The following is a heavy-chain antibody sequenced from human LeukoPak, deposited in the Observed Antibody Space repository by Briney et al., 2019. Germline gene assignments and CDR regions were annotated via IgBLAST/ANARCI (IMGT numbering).Heavy chain of an antibody. CDR3: ARGCGDGSCYLSFDY. D-gene: IGHD2-15*01. CDR1: GGSIGSSSYY. Sequence: SETLSLTCTVSGGSIGSSSYYWGWIRQPPGKGLEWIGNIYYSGTNSYTPSLKSRLTISVDTSKNQFSLKLSSVTAADTAVYFCARGCGDGSCYLSFDYWGQGTLVTVSS. J-gene: IGHJ4*02. V-gene: IGHV4-39*01. CDR2: IYYSGTN.